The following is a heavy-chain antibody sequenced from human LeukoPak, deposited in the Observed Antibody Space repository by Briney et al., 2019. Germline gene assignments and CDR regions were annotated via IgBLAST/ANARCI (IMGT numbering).Heavy chain of an antibody. CDR3: ARVMVRGVIPWFDP. D-gene: IGHD3-10*01. J-gene: IGHJ5*02. CDR1: GGSISSYY. V-gene: IGHV4-59*01. Sequence: SETLSLTCTVSGGSISSYYWSWIRQPPGKGLEWIGYIYYSGSTNYNPPLKSRVTISVDTSKNQFSLKLSSVTAADTAVYYCARVMVRGVIPWFDPWGQGTLVTVSS. CDR2: IYYSGST.